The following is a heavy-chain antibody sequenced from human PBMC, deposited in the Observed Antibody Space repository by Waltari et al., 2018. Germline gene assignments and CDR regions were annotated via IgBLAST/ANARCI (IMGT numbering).Heavy chain of an antibody. CDR1: GGSISSGSYY. CDR2: IYTSGST. CDR3: ARGGVVGAHPNLDY. V-gene: IGHV4-61*09. D-gene: IGHD1-26*01. J-gene: IGHJ4*02. Sequence: QVQLQESGPGLVKPSQTLSLTCTVSGGSISSGSYYWSWIRQPAGKGLEWIGYIYTSGSTNSTPSLKSRVTIQVDTSKNQFSRKLSSVTAADTAVYYCARGGVVGAHPNLDYWGQGTLVTVSS.